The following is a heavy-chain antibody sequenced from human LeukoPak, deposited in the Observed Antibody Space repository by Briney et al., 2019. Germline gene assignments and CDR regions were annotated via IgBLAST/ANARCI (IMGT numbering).Heavy chain of an antibody. CDR1: GGTFSSYA. Sequence: SVKVSCKASGGTFSSYAISWVRQAPGQGLEWMGGTIPISGTANYAQKFQGRVTITTDESTSTAYMELSSLRSEDTAVYYCARRYCSSTSCHGGGAFDIWGQGTMVTVSS. CDR2: TIPISGTA. J-gene: IGHJ3*02. V-gene: IGHV1-69*05. D-gene: IGHD2-2*01. CDR3: ARRYCSSTSCHGGGAFDI.